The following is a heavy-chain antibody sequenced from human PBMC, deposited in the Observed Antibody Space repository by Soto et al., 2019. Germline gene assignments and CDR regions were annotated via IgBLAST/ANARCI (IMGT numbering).Heavy chain of an antibody. D-gene: IGHD2-21*01. CDR1: GFTFSSHA. J-gene: IGHJ4*02. CDR2: ISGSGGST. CDR3: AKSFPLTYFDY. Sequence: GGSLRLSCAASGFTFSSHAMRWVRKAPGKGLEWVSAISGSGGSTYYADSVKGRFTISRDNSKNTLYLQMNSLRAEDTAVYYCAKSFPLTYFDYRGQGTLVTVSS. V-gene: IGHV3-23*01.